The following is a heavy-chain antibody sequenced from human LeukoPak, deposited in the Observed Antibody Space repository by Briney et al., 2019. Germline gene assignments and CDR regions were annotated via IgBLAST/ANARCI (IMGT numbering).Heavy chain of an antibody. Sequence: SETLSLTCAVYGGSFSGYYWSGIRQPPGEGLEWSGEIDHSGSTNYNPSLKSRVTISVDTSKNQFSLKLSSVTAADTAVYYCARGRRGWDIVVVPAAMGAFDIWGQGTMVTVSS. V-gene: IGHV4-34*01. CDR3: ARGRRGWDIVVVPAAMGAFDI. J-gene: IGHJ3*02. CDR1: GGSFSGYY. CDR2: IDHSGST. D-gene: IGHD2-2*01.